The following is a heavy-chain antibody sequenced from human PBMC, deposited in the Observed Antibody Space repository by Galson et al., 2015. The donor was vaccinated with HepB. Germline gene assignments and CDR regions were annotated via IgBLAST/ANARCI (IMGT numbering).Heavy chain of an antibody. V-gene: IGHV3-48*01. CDR1: GFTFSSYS. J-gene: IGHJ3*02. Sequence: SLRLSCAASGFTFSSYSMNWVRQAPGKGLEWVSYISSSSSTIYYADSVKGRFTISRDNAKNSLYLQMNSLRAEDTAVYYCAMEGSGDAFDIWGQGTMVTVSS. CDR2: ISSSSSTI. CDR3: AMEGSGDAFDI. D-gene: IGHD3-10*01.